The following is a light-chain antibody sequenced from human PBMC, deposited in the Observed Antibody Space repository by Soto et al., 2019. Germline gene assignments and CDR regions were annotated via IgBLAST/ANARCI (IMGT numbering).Light chain of an antibody. CDR1: QSVSSN. V-gene: IGKV3-20*01. Sequence: EIVMTQSPATLSVSPGERATLSCRASQSVSSNLAWYQQKPGQAPRLLIYGAFKRATGIPDRFSGSGAGTDFTLTISRMEPEDFAVYYCHQYGSSPATFGQGTKV. CDR2: GAF. J-gene: IGKJ1*01. CDR3: HQYGSSPAT.